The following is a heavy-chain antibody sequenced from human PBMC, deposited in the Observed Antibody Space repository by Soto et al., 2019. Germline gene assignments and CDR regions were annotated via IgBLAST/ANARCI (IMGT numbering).Heavy chain of an antibody. D-gene: IGHD1-26*01. J-gene: IGHJ4*02. CDR2: IYHSGST. CDR3: ARDRLGSGSYDY. CDR1: GGSISSSTYS. Sequence: PSETLSLTCAVSGGSISSSTYSWNWIRQPPGKGLEWIGYIYHSGSTSYNPSLNSRVTISVDRSKNQFSLRLNSVTAAATAVYYCARDRLGSGSYDYWGQGTLVTVTS. V-gene: IGHV4-30-2*01.